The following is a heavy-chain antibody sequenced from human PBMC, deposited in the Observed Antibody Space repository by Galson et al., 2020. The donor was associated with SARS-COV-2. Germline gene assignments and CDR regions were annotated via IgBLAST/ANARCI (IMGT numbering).Heavy chain of an antibody. V-gene: IGHV3-74*01. J-gene: IGHJ4*02. D-gene: IGHD1-1*01. CDR3: ATDLEISGKVYFAA. CDR2: INSYGGNA. Sequence: GESLKISCAASGFTFSSYWMHWVRQAPGKGLMWVSRINSYGGNAGYADSVKGRFTISRDNAKNTLYLQINSLRDEDTAVYYCATDLEISGKVYFAAGGQGTLVTVSS. CDR1: GFTFSSYW.